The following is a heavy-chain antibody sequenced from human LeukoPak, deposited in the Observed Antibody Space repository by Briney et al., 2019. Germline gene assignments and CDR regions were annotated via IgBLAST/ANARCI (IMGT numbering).Heavy chain of an antibody. CDR3: AREITGKGDAFDI. CDR2: IYHSGST. Sequence: SETLSLTCTVSGGSISSGGYYWSWIRQPPGKGLEWIGYIYHSGSTYYNPSLKSRVTISVDRSKNQFSLKLSSVTAADTAVYYCAREITGKGDAFDIWGQGTMVTVSS. D-gene: IGHD1-20*01. V-gene: IGHV4-30-2*01. CDR1: GGSISSGGYY. J-gene: IGHJ3*02.